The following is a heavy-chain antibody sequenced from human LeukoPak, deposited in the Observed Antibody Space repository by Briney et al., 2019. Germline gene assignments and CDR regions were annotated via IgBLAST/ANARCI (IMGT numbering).Heavy chain of an antibody. J-gene: IGHJ4*02. CDR2: IYSGSIT. Sequence: PGGSLRLSCAASGFTLSTNYMSWVRQAPGKGVEWGSIIYSGSITNYAASVKGRFTISTVNSKNTLSLQMNSLRAEDMAVYYCARHSGGDSYGYYFDYWGQGTLVTVSS. D-gene: IGHD2-21*01. V-gene: IGHV3-66*04. CDR1: GFTLSTNY. CDR3: ARHSGGDSYGYYFDY.